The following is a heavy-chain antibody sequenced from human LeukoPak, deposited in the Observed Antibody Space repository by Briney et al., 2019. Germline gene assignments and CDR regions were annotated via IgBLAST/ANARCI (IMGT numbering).Heavy chain of an antibody. Sequence: GGSLRLSCAASGFTFSTYGMHWVRQAPGKGLEWVAVIWNDGSNKYYADSVKGRFTISRDDSKNTLNLQMSSLRAEDTAVYYCARKAASTYYTELDYWGQGTLVTVSS. CDR3: ARKAASTYYTELDY. CDR1: GFTFSTYG. CDR2: IWNDGSNK. J-gene: IGHJ4*02. D-gene: IGHD3-3*01. V-gene: IGHV3-33*01.